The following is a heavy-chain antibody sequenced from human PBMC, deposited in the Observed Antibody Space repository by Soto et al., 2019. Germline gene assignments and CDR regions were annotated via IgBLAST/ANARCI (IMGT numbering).Heavy chain of an antibody. D-gene: IGHD2-2*01. V-gene: IGHV3-15*01. CDR3: TTELTVPTVQIFKTFNY. CDR2: IKSRVDDAAT. CDR1: GFTFSDAW. Sequence: GGSLRLSCAASGFTFSDAWMNWVRQVPGKGLEWVGRIKSRVDDAATDYAAPVKGRFTISSDDAKNMLYLQMNSLKTEDTAVYYCTTELTVPTVQIFKTFNYWGQGALVTVSS. J-gene: IGHJ4*02.